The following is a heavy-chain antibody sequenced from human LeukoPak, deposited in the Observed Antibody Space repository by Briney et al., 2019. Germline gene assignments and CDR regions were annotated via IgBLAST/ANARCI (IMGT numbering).Heavy chain of an antibody. Sequence: ASVKVSCKASGYTFTSYGISWVRQAPGQGLEWMGWISAYNGNTNYAQKLQGRVTMTTDTSTSTAYMELRSLRSDDTAVYYCARGDTVVVPAAILDYWGQGTLVTVSS. J-gene: IGHJ4*02. D-gene: IGHD2-2*01. CDR1: GYTFTSYG. CDR3: ARGDTVVVPAAILDY. CDR2: ISAYNGNT. V-gene: IGHV1-18*01.